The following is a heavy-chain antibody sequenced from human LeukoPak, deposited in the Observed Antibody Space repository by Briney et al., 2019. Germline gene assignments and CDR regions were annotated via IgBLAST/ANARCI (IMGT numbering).Heavy chain of an antibody. CDR2: ISYDGSNK. D-gene: IGHD3-22*01. Sequence: GGSLRLSCAASGFTFSSYAMHWVRQAPGKGLEWVAVISYDGSNKYYADSVKGRFTISRDNSKNTLYLQMNSLRAEDTAVYYCARELPQDYYDSSGAFDIWGQGTMVTVSS. CDR1: GFTFSSYA. J-gene: IGHJ3*02. V-gene: IGHV3-30-3*01. CDR3: ARELPQDYYDSSGAFDI.